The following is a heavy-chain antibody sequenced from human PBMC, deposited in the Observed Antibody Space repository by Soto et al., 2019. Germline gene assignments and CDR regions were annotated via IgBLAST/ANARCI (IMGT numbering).Heavy chain of an antibody. CDR2: ISGSGGRT. J-gene: IGHJ4*02. V-gene: IGHV3-23*01. D-gene: IGHD6-13*01. Sequence: EVQLLESGGGLVQPGGSLRLSCAASGFTFSNYAVTWVRQAPGKGLEWVSTISGSGGRTYYADSVKGRFTISRDNSKNTLYLQMNSLRAEDTAVYYCAKDQGSSWYEIDCWGQGTLVTVSS. CDR3: AKDQGSSWYEIDC. CDR1: GFTFSNYA.